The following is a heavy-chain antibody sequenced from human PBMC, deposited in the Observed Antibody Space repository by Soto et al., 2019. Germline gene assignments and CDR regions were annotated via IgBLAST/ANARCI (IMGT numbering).Heavy chain of an antibody. CDR2: IWYDGSKK. V-gene: IGHV3-33*01. Sequence: QVQLVESGGGVVQPGRSLRLSCAASAFTFSNYGMHWVRKAPGKGLEWVAVIWYDGSKKYYADSVKGRFIISRDNSKNTLYVQMDSLRAEDTAVYYCTRDVRSRYFDLWGRGTLVTVSS. J-gene: IGHJ2*01. D-gene: IGHD3-10*01. CDR3: TRDVRSRYFDL. CDR1: AFTFSNYG.